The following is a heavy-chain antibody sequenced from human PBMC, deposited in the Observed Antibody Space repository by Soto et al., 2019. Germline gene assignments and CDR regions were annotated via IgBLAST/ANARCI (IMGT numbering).Heavy chain of an antibody. D-gene: IGHD3-10*01. V-gene: IGHV3-74*01. CDR1: GFTFSDYW. CDR3: ARGVVGAYGFGDP. CDR2: INGDGRRT. J-gene: IGHJ5*02. Sequence: EVHLVESGGGLVQPGGSLRLSCAASGFTFSDYWMHWVRQAPGKGLVWVSHINGDGRRTNYADSVKGRFTISRDNAKDALYLQLNSLRAEDTAVYYCARGVVGAYGFGDPCGQGTLVTVSS.